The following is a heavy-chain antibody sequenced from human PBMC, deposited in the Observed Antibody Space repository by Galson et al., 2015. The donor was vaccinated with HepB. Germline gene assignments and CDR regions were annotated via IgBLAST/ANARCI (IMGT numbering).Heavy chain of an antibody. CDR3: ARAGVAVRGYNWFVP. D-gene: IGHD2-2*01. J-gene: IGHJ5*02. CDR1: GFTFSTYW. CDR2: IKSDGSST. V-gene: IGHV3-74*01. Sequence: SLGLSCAASGFTFSTYWMHWVRQAPGKGLVWVSTIKSDGSSTFYADSVRDRFTIARDNAKSTLYLQMNSLRAEDTAVYYCARAGVAVRGYNWFVPWGQKILFTVSS.